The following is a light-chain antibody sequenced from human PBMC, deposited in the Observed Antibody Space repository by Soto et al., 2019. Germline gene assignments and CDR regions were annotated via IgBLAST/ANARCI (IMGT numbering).Light chain of an antibody. V-gene: IGKV3-11*01. J-gene: IGKJ1*01. CDR2: DAS. CDR1: QSVSSY. Sequence: EIVLTQSPATRSLSPGERATLSCRASQSVSSYLSWYQQKPGQAPRLLIYDASNRATGIPARFSGSGSGTDYTLTISSLEPEDFAVYYCQQRSNWPTFGQGTKVDIK. CDR3: QQRSNWPT.